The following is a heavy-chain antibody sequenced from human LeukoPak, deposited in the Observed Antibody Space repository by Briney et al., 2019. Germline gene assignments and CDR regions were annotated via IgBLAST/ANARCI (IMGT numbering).Heavy chain of an antibody. CDR2: ISGGGGST. CDR1: GFTLSSYA. Sequence: GGSLRLSCAASGFTLSSYAMTWVRQAPGKGLEWVSAISGGGGSTFYADSVKGRFTISRDNSKNTLYLQMNSLRAEDTAVYYCASQFPDIVVVVTGPPDFDFWGQGTLVTVSS. J-gene: IGHJ4*02. V-gene: IGHV3-23*01. CDR3: ASQFPDIVVVVTGPPDFDF. D-gene: IGHD2-15*01.